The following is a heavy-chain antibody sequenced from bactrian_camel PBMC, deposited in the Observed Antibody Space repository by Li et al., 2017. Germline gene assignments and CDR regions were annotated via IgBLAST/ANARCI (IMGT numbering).Heavy chain of an antibody. CDR2: IDSDAST. Sequence: HVQLVESGGGSVQAGGSLRLSCAASGDNFNHYCMAWFRQTPGKEREGVAAIDSDASTSYADSVKGRFAISKDNAKNILYLQMNNLKPEDSATYRCAASWDVTAKAALGRIHNPTFGYWGEGTQVTVSS. J-gene: IGHJ6*01. CDR1: GDNFNHYC. D-gene: IGHD3*01. CDR3: AASWDVTAKAALGRIHNPTFGY. V-gene: IGHV3S53*01.